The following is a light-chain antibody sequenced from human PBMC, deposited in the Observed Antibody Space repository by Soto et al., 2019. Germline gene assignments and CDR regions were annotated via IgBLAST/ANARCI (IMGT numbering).Light chain of an antibody. V-gene: IGKV1-8*01. CDR3: QQYYSYPLT. J-gene: IGKJ4*01. Sequence: AIRMTQSPSSFSASTGDRVTLTCRASQDISSYLAWYQQKPGKAPKLLIYAAFTLQSGAPSRFSGSGSGTDFTLTISCLQSEDFANYYCQQYYSYPLTFGGGTKVES. CDR1: QDISSY. CDR2: AAF.